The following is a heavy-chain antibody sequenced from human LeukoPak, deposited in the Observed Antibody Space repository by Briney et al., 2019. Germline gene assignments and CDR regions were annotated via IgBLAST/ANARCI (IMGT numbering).Heavy chain of an antibody. CDR1: GGSISSSYSY. J-gene: IGHJ3*01. Sequence: SETLSLTCTVSGGSISSSYSYWGWIRQPPGKGLAWIGNIYYSGSTYYNPSLKSRVTISVDTSKNHFSLKLNSVTAADTAVYYCAKPTNCYGSATDAFDFWGQGTMVTVSS. V-gene: IGHV4-39*07. CDR3: AKPTNCYGSATDAFDF. D-gene: IGHD3-10*01. CDR2: IYYSGST.